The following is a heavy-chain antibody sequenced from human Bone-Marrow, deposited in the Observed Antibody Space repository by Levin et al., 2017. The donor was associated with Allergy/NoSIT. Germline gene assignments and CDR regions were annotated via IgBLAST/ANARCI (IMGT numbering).Heavy chain of an antibody. V-gene: IGHV3-21*01. D-gene: IGHD4-17*01. CDR1: GFTFSSYG. J-gene: IGHJ3*02. Sequence: GESLKISCAASGFTFSSYGMNWVRQAPGKGLEWVSSITSSSGYIYYADSVKGRFTISRDNAKNSLYLQMNSLRAEDPAVYSCARVVDYGYYGHLLEGKDDDFDIWGQGTMVTVSS. CDR2: ITSSSGYI. CDR3: ARVVDYGYYGHLLEGKDDDFDI.